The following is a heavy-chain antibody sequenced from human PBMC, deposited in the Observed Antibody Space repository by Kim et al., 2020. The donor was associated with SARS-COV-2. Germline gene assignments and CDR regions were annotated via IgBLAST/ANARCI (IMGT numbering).Heavy chain of an antibody. CDR3: AKDYGDY. Sequence: GGSLRLSCAASGFTFSSYGMHWVRQAPGKGLEWVAVISYDGSNKYYADSVKGRFTISRDNSKNTLYLQMNSLRAEDTAVYYCAKDYGDYWGQGTLVTVSS. J-gene: IGHJ4*02. V-gene: IGHV3-30*18. D-gene: IGHD4-17*01. CDR2: ISYDGSNK. CDR1: GFTFSSYG.